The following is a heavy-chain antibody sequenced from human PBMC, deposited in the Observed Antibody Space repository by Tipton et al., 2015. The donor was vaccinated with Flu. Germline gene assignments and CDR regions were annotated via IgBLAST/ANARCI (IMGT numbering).Heavy chain of an antibody. Sequence: TLSLTCTVSGDSMNSFDWSWIRQPAGKGLEWIGRMYASGSTKYNPSLKSRVTMSVDTSKNQLSLKLTSVTAADTAVYYCARGSGSGTEMIFDFWGQGTLVTVSS. J-gene: IGHJ4*02. CDR2: MYASGST. CDR3: ARGSGSGTEMIFDF. D-gene: IGHD3-10*01. V-gene: IGHV4-4*07. CDR1: GDSMNSFD.